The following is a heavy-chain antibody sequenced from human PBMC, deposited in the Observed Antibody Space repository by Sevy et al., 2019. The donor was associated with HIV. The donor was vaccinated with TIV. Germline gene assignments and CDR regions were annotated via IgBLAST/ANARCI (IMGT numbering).Heavy chain of an antibody. CDR2: MNPNSGNT. CDR1: GYTFTSYD. V-gene: IGHV1-8*01. CDR3: AAGIVVVTAPRAFDI. D-gene: IGHD2-21*02. Sequence: ASVKVSCKASGYTFTSYDINWVRQATGQGLEWMGWMNPNSGNTGYAQKFQGRVTMTRNTSISTAYMELSSLRSEDTAVYYCAAGIVVVTAPRAFDIWGQGTMVTVSS. J-gene: IGHJ3*02.